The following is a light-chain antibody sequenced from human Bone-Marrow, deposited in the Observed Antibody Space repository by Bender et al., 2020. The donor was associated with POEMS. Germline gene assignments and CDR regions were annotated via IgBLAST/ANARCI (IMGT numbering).Light chain of an antibody. J-gene: IGLJ2*01. CDR2: EVT. V-gene: IGLV2-8*01. CDR3: CSYGGKNKMI. CDR1: SSDIGGYNY. Sequence: QSALTQPPSASGSPGQSVTISCTGTSSDIGGYNYVSWYQQHPRKAPNLIIYEVTRRPLGVPDRFSGSKSGNMASLTVSGLQSDDEAEYVGCSYGGKNKMIFGGGTRLTVI.